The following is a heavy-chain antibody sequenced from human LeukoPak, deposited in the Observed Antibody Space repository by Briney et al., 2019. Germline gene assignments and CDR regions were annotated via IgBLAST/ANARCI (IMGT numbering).Heavy chain of an antibody. CDR3: ARAPITGTIYGMDV. Sequence: GGSLRLSCAASGFTFSSYGMHWVRQAPGKGLEWVAVISYDGSNKYYADSVKGRFTISRDNSKNTLYLQMNSLRAEDTAVYYCARAPITGTIYGMDVWGQGTTVTVSS. CDR2: ISYDGSNK. V-gene: IGHV3-30*03. J-gene: IGHJ6*02. CDR1: GFTFSSYG. D-gene: IGHD1-7*01.